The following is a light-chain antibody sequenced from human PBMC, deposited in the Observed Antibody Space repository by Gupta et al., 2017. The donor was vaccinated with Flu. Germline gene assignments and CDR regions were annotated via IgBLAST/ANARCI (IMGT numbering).Light chain of an antibody. CDR2: GAS. CDR3: QQEGSSPLT. Sequence: EIVLTQSPGTLSLSPGERATLSCRASQSVSSSYLAWYQQKPGQAPRLLIYGASSRATGIPDRFSGSGSGTDFTLTISRLEPEDFAVYYCQQEGSSPLTFGQGKQVDIK. V-gene: IGKV3-20*01. CDR1: QSVSSSY. J-gene: IGKJ5*01.